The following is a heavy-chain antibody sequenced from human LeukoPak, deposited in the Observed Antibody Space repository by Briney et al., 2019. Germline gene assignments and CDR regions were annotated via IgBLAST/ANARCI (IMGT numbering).Heavy chain of an antibody. D-gene: IGHD2-2*01. Sequence: SETLSLTCTVSGGSISSSSYYWGWIRQPPGKGLEWIGSIYYSGSTYYNPSLRGRVTISADTSKNQFSLKLSSVTAADTAVYYCARLRYCSTTSCSGFDPWGQRTLVTVSS. CDR2: IYYSGST. CDR1: GGSISSSSYY. J-gene: IGHJ5*02. V-gene: IGHV4-39*01. CDR3: ARLRYCSTTSCSGFDP.